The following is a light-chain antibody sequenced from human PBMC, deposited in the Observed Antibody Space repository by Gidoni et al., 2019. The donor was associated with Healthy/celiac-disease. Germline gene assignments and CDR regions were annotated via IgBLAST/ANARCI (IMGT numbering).Light chain of an antibody. CDR1: QSISSY. CDR2: AAS. Sequence: DIKMTQSPSSLSASVGDRVTITCRASQSISSYLNWYQQKPGKAPKLLIYAASSLQSGVPSRFSGSGSGTDFTLTISSLQPEDFATYYCQQSYSTLMYTFGQGTKLEIK. V-gene: IGKV1-39*01. CDR3: QQSYSTLMYT. J-gene: IGKJ2*01.